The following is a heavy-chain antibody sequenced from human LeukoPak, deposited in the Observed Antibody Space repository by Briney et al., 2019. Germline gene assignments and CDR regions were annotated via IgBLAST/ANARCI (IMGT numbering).Heavy chain of an antibody. D-gene: IGHD3-22*01. CDR3: AKHFDYYDSRGYTFFDY. CDR1: GFTFSSYA. Sequence: GGSLRLSCAASGFTFSSYAMSWVRQAPGKGLEWVSAISGSGGSTYYADSVKGRFTISRDNSKNTLYLQMNSLRAEDTAVYYCAKHFDYYDSRGYTFFDYWGQGTLVTVSS. V-gene: IGHV3-23*01. CDR2: ISGSGGST. J-gene: IGHJ4*02.